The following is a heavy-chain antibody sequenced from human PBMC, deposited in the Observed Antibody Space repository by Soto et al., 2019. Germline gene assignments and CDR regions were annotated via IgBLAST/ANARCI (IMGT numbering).Heavy chain of an antibody. V-gene: IGHV4-61*01. CDR3: AGSELRFLVQGGEYYFDY. Sequence: SETLSLTCTVSGGSVSSGSYYWSWIRQPPGKGLEWIGYIYYSGSTNYDPSLKSRVTISVDTSKNQFSLKLSSVTAADTAVYYCAGSELRFLVQGGEYYFDYWGQGTLVTVSS. CDR2: IYYSGST. CDR1: GGSVSSGSYY. J-gene: IGHJ4*02. D-gene: IGHD3-3*01.